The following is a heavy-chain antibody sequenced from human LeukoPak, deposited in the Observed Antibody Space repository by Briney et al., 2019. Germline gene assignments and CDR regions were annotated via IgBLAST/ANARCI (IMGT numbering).Heavy chain of an antibody. CDR3: ARVSITMIVVALDAFDI. Sequence: SETLSLTCTVSGGSISSSSYYWGWIRQPPGKGLEWIGSIYYSGSTYCNPSLKSRVTISVDTSKNQFSLKLSSVTAADTAVYYCARVSITMIVVALDAFDIWGQGTMVTVSS. CDR1: GGSISSSSYY. D-gene: IGHD3-22*01. CDR2: IYYSGST. J-gene: IGHJ3*02. V-gene: IGHV4-39*07.